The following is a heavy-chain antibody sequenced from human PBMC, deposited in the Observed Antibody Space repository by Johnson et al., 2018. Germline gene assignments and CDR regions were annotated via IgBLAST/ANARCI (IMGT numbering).Heavy chain of an antibody. Sequence: VQLQESGGGLVQPGGSLRLSCTASGFTFSSYAMTWVRQGPGKGLEWVSSISESGDRTYYADSVKGRFTISRDNSKNTPYLQMNSLRAGDTAIFYCAKDPWQSHYYYYEMDVWGQGTTVTVSS. V-gene: IGHV3-23*01. CDR1: GFTFSSYA. CDR3: AKDPWQSHYYYYEMDV. J-gene: IGHJ6*02. D-gene: IGHD5-12*01. CDR2: ISESGDRT.